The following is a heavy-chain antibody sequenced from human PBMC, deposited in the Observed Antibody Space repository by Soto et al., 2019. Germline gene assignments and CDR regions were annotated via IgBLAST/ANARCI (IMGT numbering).Heavy chain of an antibody. CDR1: GFTFSSYD. CDR2: IGTAGDT. D-gene: IGHD2-21*02. J-gene: IGHJ4*02. Sequence: HPGGSLSLSCAASGFTFSSYDMHWVRQATGKGLEWVSAIGTAGDTYYPGSVKGRFTISRENAKNSLYLQMNSLRAEDTAVYYCARAFSGMRLPGYWGQGTLVTVSS. CDR3: ARAFSGMRLPGY. V-gene: IGHV3-13*01.